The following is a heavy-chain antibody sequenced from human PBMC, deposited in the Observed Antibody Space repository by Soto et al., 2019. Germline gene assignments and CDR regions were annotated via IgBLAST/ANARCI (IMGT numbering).Heavy chain of an antibody. CDR1: GFTFSSYS. Sequence: EVQLVESGGGLVKPGGSLRLSCAASGFTFSSYSMNWVRQAPGKGLEWVSSISSSSSYIYYADSVKGRFTISRDNAKNSLYLQMNSLRAEDTAVYYCARDPVGSLLAFRPDAFDIWGQGTMVTVSS. D-gene: IGHD3-10*01. CDR3: ARDPVGSLLAFRPDAFDI. CDR2: ISSSSSYI. J-gene: IGHJ3*02. V-gene: IGHV3-21*01.